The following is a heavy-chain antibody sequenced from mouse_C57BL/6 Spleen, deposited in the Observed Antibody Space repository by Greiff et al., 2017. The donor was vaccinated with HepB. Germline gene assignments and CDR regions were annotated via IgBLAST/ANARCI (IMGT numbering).Heavy chain of an antibody. CDR3: ARGEENWDQYYFGY. Sequence: QVQLQQPGAELVMPGASVKLSCKASGYTFTSYWMHWVKQRPGQGLEWIGEIDPSDSYTNYNQKFKGKSTLTVDKSSSTAYMQLRSLTSEDSAVYYCARGEENWDQYYFGYWGQGTPLTVSS. D-gene: IGHD4-1*01. CDR1: GYTFTSYW. J-gene: IGHJ2*01. V-gene: IGHV1-69*01. CDR2: IDPSDSYT.